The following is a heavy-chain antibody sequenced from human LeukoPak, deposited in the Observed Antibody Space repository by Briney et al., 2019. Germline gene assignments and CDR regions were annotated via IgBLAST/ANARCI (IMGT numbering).Heavy chain of an antibody. D-gene: IGHD5-18*01. CDR1: GFTFSTYN. Sequence: GGSLRLSCAASGFTFSTYNMNWVRQAPGKGLEWVSSISGSSNYIYYADSVKGRFTISRDSAKDSLYLQMNSLRAEDTAVYYCARALRGYTYGFDYWGQGTLVTVSS. J-gene: IGHJ4*02. V-gene: IGHV3-21*01. CDR3: ARALRGYTYGFDY. CDR2: ISGSSNYI.